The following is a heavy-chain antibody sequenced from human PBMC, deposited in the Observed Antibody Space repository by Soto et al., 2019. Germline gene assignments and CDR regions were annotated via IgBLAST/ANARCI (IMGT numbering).Heavy chain of an antibody. V-gene: IGHV4-39*01. Sequence: QLQLQESGPGLVKPSETLSLTCTVSGVSIGSSDYFWGWIRQPPGKGLEWIGSCSSSGRTFHNPSLKSRLPMSVDTSKNQFSLRLSSVTAADTAVYFCARLPRTTVAGTGTDFWGQGTLVTVSS. CDR2: CSSSGRT. CDR1: GVSIGSSDYF. D-gene: IGHD6-19*01. J-gene: IGHJ4*02. CDR3: ARLPRTTVAGTGTDF.